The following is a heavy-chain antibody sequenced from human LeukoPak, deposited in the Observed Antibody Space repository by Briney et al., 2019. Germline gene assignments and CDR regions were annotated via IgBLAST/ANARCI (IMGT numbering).Heavy chain of an antibody. Sequence: GGSLRLSCAASGFTFSSYGMHWVRQAPGKGLEWAAIIWYDGSEKYYADSVKGRFTISRDNSKSTLYLQMNSLRVEDTAVYYCARGAYRNASGFDYWGQGTLVTVSS. V-gene: IGHV3-33*01. CDR1: GFTFSSYG. CDR3: ARGAYRNASGFDY. D-gene: IGHD2-21*01. CDR2: IWYDGSEK. J-gene: IGHJ4*02.